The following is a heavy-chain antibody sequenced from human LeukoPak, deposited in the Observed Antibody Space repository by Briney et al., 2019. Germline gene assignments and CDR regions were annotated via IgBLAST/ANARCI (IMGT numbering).Heavy chain of an antibody. V-gene: IGHV3-23*01. CDR2: ISGSGGST. Sequence: GGSLRLSCAASGFTFSSYAMSWARQAPGKGLEWVSAISGSGGSTYYADSVKGRFTISRDNSKNTLYLQMNSLRAEDTAVYYCAKDTRVASLFDYWGQGTLVTVSS. CDR1: GFTFSSYA. D-gene: IGHD2-15*01. J-gene: IGHJ4*02. CDR3: AKDTRVASLFDY.